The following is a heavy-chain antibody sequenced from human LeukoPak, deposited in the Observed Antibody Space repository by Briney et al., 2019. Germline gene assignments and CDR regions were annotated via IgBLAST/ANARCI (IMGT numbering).Heavy chain of an antibody. CDR3: ARASNSAYGGQFFDS. CDR1: GYTFTGNN. V-gene: IGHV1-2*02. D-gene: IGHD3-16*01. J-gene: IGHJ4*02. CDR2: IHPKNGDT. Sequence: ASVKVSCKASGYTFTGNNIHWVRQAPGQGLECTGWIHPKNGDTNYAQNFRGRVTMTMDTSTSTAYMELSGLRSDDTAVYYCARASNSAYGGQFFDSWGQGTLVAVSS.